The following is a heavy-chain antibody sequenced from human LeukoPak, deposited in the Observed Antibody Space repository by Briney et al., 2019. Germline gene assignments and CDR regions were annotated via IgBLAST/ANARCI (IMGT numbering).Heavy chain of an antibody. D-gene: IGHD6-13*01. CDR2: IYYSGST. V-gene: IGHV4-59*11. J-gene: IGHJ6*03. CDR1: GGSISSHY. Sequence: SETLSLTCTVSGGSISSHYWSWIRQPPGKGLEWIGYIYYSGSTNYNPSLKSRVTISVDTSKNQFSLKLSSVTAADTAVYYCARGTTAAGILYYYMDVWGKGTTVTVSS. CDR3: ARGTTAAGILYYYMDV.